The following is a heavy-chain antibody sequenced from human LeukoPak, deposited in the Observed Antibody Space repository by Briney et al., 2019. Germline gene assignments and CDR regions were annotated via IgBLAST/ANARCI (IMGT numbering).Heavy chain of an antibody. CDR1: GYTFTSYD. D-gene: IGHD3-16*02. J-gene: IGHJ6*03. CDR2: MNPNSGNT. Sequence: EASVKVSCKASGYTFTSYDINWVRQATGQGLEWMGWMNPNSGNTGYAQKFQGRVTMTRNTSISTAYMELSSLRSEDTAVYYCARGSGGAMVSYYHNYYMDVWGKGTTVTISS. CDR3: ARGSGGAMVSYYHNYYMDV. V-gene: IGHV1-8*01.